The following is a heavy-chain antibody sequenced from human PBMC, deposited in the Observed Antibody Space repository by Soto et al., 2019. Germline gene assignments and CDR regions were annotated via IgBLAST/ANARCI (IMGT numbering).Heavy chain of an antibody. D-gene: IGHD4-17*01. V-gene: IGHV4-31*03. CDR2: IYDSGST. CDR1: GGSISSGGYY. Sequence: QVQLQESGPGLVKPSQTLSLTCTVSGGSISSGGYYWSWIRQHSGKGLERIGYIYDSGSTYYNPSLKSRVTISVDTSKTQFSLKLSSVTAADTAVYYCARSPEATVTAFDYWGQGTLVTVSS. CDR3: ARSPEATVTAFDY. J-gene: IGHJ4*02.